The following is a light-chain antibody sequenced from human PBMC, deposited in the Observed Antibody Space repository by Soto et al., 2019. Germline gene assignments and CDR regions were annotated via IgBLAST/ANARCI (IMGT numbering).Light chain of an antibody. Sequence: QSVLTQPASVSGSPGQSITISCTGTSSDLGGYNFVSWYQHHPGKAPKLMIYQVSNRPSGVSNRFSGSKSGNTASQTISGLQAEDEADYYCCSYTSSSPYVFGTGTKVTVL. CDR1: SSDLGGYNF. V-gene: IGLV2-14*01. CDR2: QVS. CDR3: CSYTSSSPYV. J-gene: IGLJ1*01.